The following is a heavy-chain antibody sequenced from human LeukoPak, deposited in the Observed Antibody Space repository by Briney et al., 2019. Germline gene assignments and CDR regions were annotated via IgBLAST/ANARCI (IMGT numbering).Heavy chain of an antibody. D-gene: IGHD3-10*01. CDR3: ARVRGYSRYQPLDY. V-gene: IGHV3-21*01. CDR1: GFTFSRYT. Sequence: GGSLRLSCAASGFTFSRYTMNWARESPGRGLEGVSSISTTGSYIYYADSVKGRFTISRDNAKKSLYLQMDSLRAEDTAVYYCARVRGYSRYQPLDYWGQGTLVTVSS. CDR2: ISTTGSYI. J-gene: IGHJ4*02.